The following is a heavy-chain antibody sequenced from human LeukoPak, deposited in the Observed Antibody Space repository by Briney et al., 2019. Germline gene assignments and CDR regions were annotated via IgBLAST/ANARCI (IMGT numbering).Heavy chain of an antibody. Sequence: GAPVKVSCKASGYTFTGYYMHWVRQAPGRGLEWMGWIYPSSGDTNYAQKFQGRVTMTRDTSISTAYMELSSLRSDDTAVYYCARRYFDWPSMDVWGQGTTVTVSS. V-gene: IGHV1-2*02. CDR3: ARRYFDWPSMDV. D-gene: IGHD3-9*01. CDR2: IYPSSGDT. J-gene: IGHJ6*02. CDR1: GYTFTGYY.